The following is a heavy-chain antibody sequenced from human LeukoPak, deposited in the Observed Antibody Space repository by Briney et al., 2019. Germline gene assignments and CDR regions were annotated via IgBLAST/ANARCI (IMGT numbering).Heavy chain of an antibody. V-gene: IGHV4-34*01. J-gene: IGHJ4*02. CDR3: ARQGEDSSGWYFMNFDY. CDR1: GGSFSGYY. D-gene: IGHD6-19*01. Sequence: SETLSLTCAVYGGSFSGYYWSWIRQPPGKGLEWIGEINHSGSTNYNPSLKSRVTISVDTSKNQFSLKLSSVTAADTAVYYCARQGEDSSGWYFMNFDYWGQGTLVTVSS. CDR2: INHSGST.